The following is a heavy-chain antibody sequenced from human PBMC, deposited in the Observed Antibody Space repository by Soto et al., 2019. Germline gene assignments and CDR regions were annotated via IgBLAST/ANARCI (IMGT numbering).Heavy chain of an antibody. CDR2: LSFDGSNE. J-gene: IGHJ4*02. CDR1: GFTFSNYA. Sequence: QVHLVDSGGGVVQPGRSLRLSCAASGFTFSNYAMHWVRPAPGKGLEWVALLSFDGSNEYYADSVKGRFTISRDNTNNMLFLQMNSLRPEDTAVYYCAKDPGVGYCSGGSCYVPDFWGQGTLVTVSS. D-gene: IGHD2-15*01. V-gene: IGHV3-30-3*01. CDR3: AKDPGVGYCSGGSCYVPDF.